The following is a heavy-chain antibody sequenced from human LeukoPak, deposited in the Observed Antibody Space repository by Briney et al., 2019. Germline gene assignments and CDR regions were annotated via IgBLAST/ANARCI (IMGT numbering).Heavy chain of an antibody. D-gene: IGHD4-11*01. J-gene: IGHJ4*02. Sequence: GGSLRLSCAASGFTFSSYAMHWVRQAPGKGLEWVAVISYDGSNKYYADSVKGRFTISRDNSKNTLYLQMNSLRAEDTAVYYCARDDSTYLYPDYWGQGTLVTVSS. CDR2: ISYDGSNK. CDR3: ARDDSTYLYPDY. V-gene: IGHV3-30-3*01. CDR1: GFTFSSYA.